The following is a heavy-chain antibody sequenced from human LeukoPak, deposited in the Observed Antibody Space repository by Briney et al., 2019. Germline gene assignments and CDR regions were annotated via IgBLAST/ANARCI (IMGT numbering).Heavy chain of an antibody. CDR3: ARGVDGYNSKFDY. V-gene: IGHV4-59*01. Sequence: PSETLSLTCTVSGGSINSYYWSWIRQPPGKGLEWIGYIYYSGSTNYNPSLKSRVTISVDTSKNQFSLKLSSVTAADTAVYYCARGVDGYNSKFDYWGQGTLVTVSS. D-gene: IGHD5-24*01. CDR1: GGSINSYY. J-gene: IGHJ4*02. CDR2: IYYSGST.